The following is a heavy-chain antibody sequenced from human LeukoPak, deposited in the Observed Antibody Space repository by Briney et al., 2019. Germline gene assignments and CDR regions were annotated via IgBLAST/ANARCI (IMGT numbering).Heavy chain of an antibody. CDR3: ARLPRYCSSTSCYKHYYYYYGMDV. Sequence: GESPKISCKGSGYSFTSYWIGWVRQMPGKGLEWMGIIYPGDSDTRYSPSFQGQVTISADKSISTAYLQWSSLKASDTAMYYCARLPRYCSSTSCYKHYYYYYGMDVWGQGTTVTVSS. V-gene: IGHV5-51*01. D-gene: IGHD2-2*02. CDR2: IYPGDSDT. J-gene: IGHJ6*02. CDR1: GYSFTSYW.